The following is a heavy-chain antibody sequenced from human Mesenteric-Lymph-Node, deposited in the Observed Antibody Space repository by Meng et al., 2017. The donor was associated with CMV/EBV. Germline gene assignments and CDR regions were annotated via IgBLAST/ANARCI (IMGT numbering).Heavy chain of an antibody. CDR1: GFTFSSYG. J-gene: IGHJ6*02. V-gene: IGHV3-30*02. D-gene: IGHD2-2*02. CDR2: IRYDGSNK. CDR3: ARDGCSGTTCYNYYYYGMDV. Sequence: GESLKISCAASGFTFSSYGMHWVRQAPGKGLDWLAFIRYDGSNKYYADSVKGRFTISRDNSKNSLYLQMNSLRAEDTAVYYCARDGCSGTTCYNYYYYGMDVWGQGTTVTVSS.